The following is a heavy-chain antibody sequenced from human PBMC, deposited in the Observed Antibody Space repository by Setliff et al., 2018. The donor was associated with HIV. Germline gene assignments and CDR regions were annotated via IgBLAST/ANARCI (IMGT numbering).Heavy chain of an antibody. CDR1: GFNFDDYT. Sequence: SLRLSCAASGFNFDDYTMHWVRQAPGKGLEWVSLISWDGGSTYYADSVKGRFTISRDNSKNSLYLQMNSLRIEDTALYYCAKGGYYSDSSGYPPDPWGQGTLVTVSS. CDR3: AKGGYYSDSSGYPPDP. CDR2: ISWDGGST. V-gene: IGHV3-43*01. J-gene: IGHJ5*02. D-gene: IGHD3-22*01.